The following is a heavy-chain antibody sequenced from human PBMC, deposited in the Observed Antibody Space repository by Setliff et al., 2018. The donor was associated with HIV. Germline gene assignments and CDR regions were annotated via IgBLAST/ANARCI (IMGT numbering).Heavy chain of an antibody. CDR1: GGTFSSYA. CDR3: ARDGGSGRYHRSAYYYYMDV. CDR2: IIPIFGTA. D-gene: IGHD3-10*01. V-gene: IGHV1-69*13. Sequence: ASVKVSCKVSGGTFSSYAISWVRQAPGQGLEWMGGIIPIFGTANYAQRFQERVTITSDESPTTAYMELSSLKSEDTAVYYCARDGGSGRYHRSAYYYYMDVWGKGTTVTVSS. J-gene: IGHJ6*03.